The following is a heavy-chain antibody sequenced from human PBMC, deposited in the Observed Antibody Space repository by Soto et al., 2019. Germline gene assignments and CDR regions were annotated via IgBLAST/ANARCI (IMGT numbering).Heavy chain of an antibody. J-gene: IGHJ4*02. V-gene: IGHV1-3*01. CDR1: GYTFTSYA. CDR2: INPGNGDT. CDR3: TRDSATYSSDYDY. D-gene: IGHD6-19*01. Sequence: QVQLVQSGAEVKKPGASVKVSCKASGYTFTSYAIHWVRQAPGQRLEWMGWINPGNGDTKYSQKLQGRITTTRDTSATTAYVELSSLISDGTALYYCTRDSATYSSDYDYWGQGTPVIVAS.